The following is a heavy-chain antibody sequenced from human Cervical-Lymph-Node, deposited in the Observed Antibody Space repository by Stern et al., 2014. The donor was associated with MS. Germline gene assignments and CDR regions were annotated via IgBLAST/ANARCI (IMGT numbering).Heavy chain of an antibody. CDR3: ARPSEYSSSWLLFTIHYALDV. V-gene: IGHV1-69*01. J-gene: IGHJ6*02. CDR2: IIPIFGTA. D-gene: IGHD6-13*01. Sequence: MQLVESGAEVKKPGSSVKVSCKASGGTFSSYAISWVRQAPGQGLEWTGGIIPIFGTANYAQKFQGRVTITADESTSTAYMELSSLRSEDTAVYYCARPSEYSSSWLLFTIHYALDVWGQGTTVTVSS. CDR1: GGTFSSYA.